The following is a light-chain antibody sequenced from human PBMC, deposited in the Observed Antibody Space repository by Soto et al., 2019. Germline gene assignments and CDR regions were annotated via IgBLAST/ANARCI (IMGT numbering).Light chain of an antibody. J-gene: IGKJ4*01. Sequence: DIQMTQSPSTLSGSVGDRFTIXXRASQTISSWLAWYQQKPGKAPKLLXYKASGLESGVPSRFSGSGSWTDFTLTISSLQPDDFATYYCQQYNRYSPLTFGGGTKVDIK. CDR3: QQYNRYSPLT. CDR1: QTISSW. CDR2: KAS. V-gene: IGKV1-5*03.